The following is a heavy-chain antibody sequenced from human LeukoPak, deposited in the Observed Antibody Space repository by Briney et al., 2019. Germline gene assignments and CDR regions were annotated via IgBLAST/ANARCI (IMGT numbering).Heavy chain of an antibody. V-gene: IGHV1-18*01. CDR3: ARTGGRNYYDSSGYSAGLDY. CDR2: ISAYNGNT. Sequence: ASVKVSCKASGYTFTSYGISWVRQAPGQGLEWMGWISAYNGNTNYAQKLQGRVTMTTDTSTSTAYMELSSLRSEDTAVYYCARTGGRNYYDSSGYSAGLDYWGQGTLVTVSS. CDR1: GYTFTSYG. D-gene: IGHD3-22*01. J-gene: IGHJ4*02.